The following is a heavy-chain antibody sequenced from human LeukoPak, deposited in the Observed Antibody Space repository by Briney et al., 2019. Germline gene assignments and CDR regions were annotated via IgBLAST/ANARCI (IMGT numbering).Heavy chain of an antibody. CDR3: AKGRLALRSIDH. CDR1: GFTFSSYA. D-gene: IGHD3-3*01. J-gene: IGHJ4*02. V-gene: IGHV3-23*01. CDR2: ISASGGST. Sequence: GGSLRLSCAASGFTFSSYAMSWVRQAPGKGLEWVSAISASGGSTYYADSVKGRFTISRDNSKNTLYLQMNSLRAEDTAVYYCAKGRLALRSIDHWGQGPLVTVSS.